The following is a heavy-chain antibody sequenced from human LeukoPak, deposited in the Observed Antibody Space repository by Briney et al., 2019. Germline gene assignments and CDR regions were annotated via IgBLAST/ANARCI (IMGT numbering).Heavy chain of an antibody. Sequence: PSETLSLTCTVSGGSISSSSYYWGWIRQPPGKGLEWIGSIYYSGSTYYNPSLKSRVTISVDTSKNQFSLKLSSVTAADTAVYYCARSGYSGELDYWGQGTLVTVSS. CDR1: GGSISSSSYY. D-gene: IGHD5-12*01. CDR3: ARSGYSGELDY. CDR2: IYYSGST. J-gene: IGHJ4*02. V-gene: IGHV4-39*01.